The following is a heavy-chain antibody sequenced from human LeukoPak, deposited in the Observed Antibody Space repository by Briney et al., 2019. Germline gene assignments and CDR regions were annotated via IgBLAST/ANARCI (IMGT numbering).Heavy chain of an antibody. CDR1: GGSISSHY. Sequence: SETLSLTCTVSGGSISSHYWSWIRQPPGKGLEWIGYIYYSGSTNYNPSLKGRVTISVDTSKNQFSLKLSSVTAADTAVYYCARESEGWFDPWGQGTLVTVSS. V-gene: IGHV4-59*11. J-gene: IGHJ5*02. CDR2: IYYSGST. CDR3: ARESEGWFDP.